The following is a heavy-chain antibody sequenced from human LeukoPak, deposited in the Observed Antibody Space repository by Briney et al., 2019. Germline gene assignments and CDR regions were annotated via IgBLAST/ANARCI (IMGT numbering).Heavy chain of an antibody. Sequence: GGSLRLSCAASGLTVSRKYLTWVRQAPGKGLEWVSVISSGGSTYYADSVRGRFTISRDNSKNTLYLQMNNLRVEDTALYYCATRPDRNDLPFFDFWGQGTLVTVSS. CDR3: ATRPDRNDLPFFDF. V-gene: IGHV3-66*01. J-gene: IGHJ4*02. CDR1: GLTVSRKY. D-gene: IGHD1-1*01. CDR2: ISSGGST.